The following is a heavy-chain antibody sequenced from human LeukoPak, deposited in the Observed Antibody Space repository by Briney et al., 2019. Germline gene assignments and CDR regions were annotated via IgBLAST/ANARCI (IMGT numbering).Heavy chain of an antibody. Sequence: PGGSLRLSCAASGFTFSSYAMSWVRQAPGKGLEWVSAISGSGGSTYYADSVKGRFTISRDNSKNTLYLQMNSLRAEDTAVYYCAKESYSSSWYDYRTYYYYGMDVWGQGTTVTVPS. CDR3: AKESYSSSWYDYRTYYYYGMDV. D-gene: IGHD6-13*01. CDR2: ISGSGGST. CDR1: GFTFSSYA. V-gene: IGHV3-23*01. J-gene: IGHJ6*02.